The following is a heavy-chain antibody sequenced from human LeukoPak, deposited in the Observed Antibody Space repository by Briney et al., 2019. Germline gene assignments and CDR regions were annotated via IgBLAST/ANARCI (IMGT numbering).Heavy chain of an antibody. D-gene: IGHD3-22*01. CDR3: ARVGRVGSGYYYGVGY. CDR2: IYYSGST. V-gene: IGHV4-31*03. CDR1: GGSISSGGYY. J-gene: IGHJ4*02. Sequence: SQTLSLTCTVSGGSISSGGYYWSWIRQHPGKGLEWIGYIYYSGSTYYNPSLKSRVTISVDTSKNQLSLKLSSVTAADTAVYYCARVGRVGSGYYYGVGYWGQGTLVTVSS.